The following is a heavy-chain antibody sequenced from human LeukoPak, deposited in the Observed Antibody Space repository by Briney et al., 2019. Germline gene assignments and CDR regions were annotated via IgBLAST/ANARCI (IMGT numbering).Heavy chain of an antibody. D-gene: IGHD5-12*01. CDR2: ISGSGGST. J-gene: IGHJ4*02. V-gene: IGHV3-23*01. CDR3: AKVRGYSGYDFDY. Sequence: GGSLRLSCAASGFTFSSYAMNWVRQAPGEGLEWVSAISGSGGSTYYADSVKGRFTISRDNSKNTLYLQMNSLRAEDTAVYYCAKVRGYSGYDFDYWGQGTLVTVSS. CDR1: GFTFSSYA.